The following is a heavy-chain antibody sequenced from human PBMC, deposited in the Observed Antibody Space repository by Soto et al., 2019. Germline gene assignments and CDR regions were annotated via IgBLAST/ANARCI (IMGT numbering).Heavy chain of an antibody. J-gene: IGHJ4*02. CDR1: GYTFTSYG. D-gene: IGHD2-15*01. CDR3: ARAMGGYCSGGSCYSGLYYFDY. CDR2: ISAYNGNT. Sequence: ASVKVSCKASGYTFTSYGISWVRQAPGQGLEWMGWISAYNGNTNYAQKLQGRVTMTTGTSTSTAYMELRSLRSDDTAVYYCARAMGGYCSGGSCYSGLYYFDYWGQGTLVTVSS. V-gene: IGHV1-18*01.